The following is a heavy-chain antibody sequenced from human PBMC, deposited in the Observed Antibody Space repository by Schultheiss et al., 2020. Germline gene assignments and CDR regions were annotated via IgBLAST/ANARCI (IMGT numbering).Heavy chain of an antibody. CDR2: INSDGSST. V-gene: IGHV3-74*01. CDR3: TTVGNYYDSSGYVPFDY. Sequence: GESLKISCAASGFTFSSYGMHWVRQAPGKGLVWVSRINSDGSSTSYADSVKGRFTISRDNAKNTLYLQMNSLKTEDTAVYYCTTVGNYYDSSGYVPFDYWGQGTLVTVSS. J-gene: IGHJ4*02. CDR1: GFTFSSYG. D-gene: IGHD3-22*01.